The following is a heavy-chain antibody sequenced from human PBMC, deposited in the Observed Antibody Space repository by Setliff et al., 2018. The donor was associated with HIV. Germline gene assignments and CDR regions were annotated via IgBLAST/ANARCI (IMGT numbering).Heavy chain of an antibody. CDR3: ARDRRSIFGVDTKNWFDP. Sequence: PSETLSLTCPVYGTSFSDYYWTWIRQPPGKGLEWIGEVNHSGTTNYNTSLKSRVTISGDTSKKQFSLKLSSVTAADTAVYYCARDRRSIFGVDTKNWFDPWGQGTQVTVSS. J-gene: IGHJ5*02. CDR1: GTSFSDYY. CDR2: VNHSGTT. V-gene: IGHV4-34*01. D-gene: IGHD3-3*01.